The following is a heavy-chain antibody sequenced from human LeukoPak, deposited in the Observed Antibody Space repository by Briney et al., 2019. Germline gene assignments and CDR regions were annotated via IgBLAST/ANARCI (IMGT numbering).Heavy chain of an antibody. Sequence: PGGSLRLSCAASGFTFSSYWMHWVRQAPGKGLVWVSRINSDGSSTSYADSVKGRFTISRDNAKNTLYLQMNSLRAEDTAVYYCARSRGLWIQIPELDYWGQGTLVTVSS. CDR3: ARSRGLWIQIPELDY. CDR1: GFTFSSYW. J-gene: IGHJ4*02. V-gene: IGHV3-74*01. CDR2: INSDGSST. D-gene: IGHD5-18*01.